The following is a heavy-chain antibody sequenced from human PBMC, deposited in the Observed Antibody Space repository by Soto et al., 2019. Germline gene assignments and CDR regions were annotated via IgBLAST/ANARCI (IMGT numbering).Heavy chain of an antibody. V-gene: IGHV4-30-2*01. CDR3: ARSYSGGDAYFDY. CDR1: GGSISSGGYA. J-gene: IGHJ4*02. CDR2: IYQRGST. D-gene: IGHD2-21*02. Sequence: QLQLQESGSGLVKPSQTLSLTCAVSGGSISSGGYAWAWIRQPPGKGLEWVGYIYQRGSTYYNPSLKSRVTIAADRSKNQFSLNLASVTAADTAVYYCARSYSGGDAYFDYWGQGTVVTVSS.